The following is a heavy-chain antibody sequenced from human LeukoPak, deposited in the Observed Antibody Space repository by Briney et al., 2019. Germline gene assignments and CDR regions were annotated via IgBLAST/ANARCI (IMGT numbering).Heavy chain of an antibody. CDR1: GGSFSGYY. CDR2: INHSGST. Sequence: PSETLSLTCAVYGGSFSGYYWSWIRQPPGKGLEWIGEINHSGSTNYNPSLKSRVTISVDTSKNQFSLKLSSVTAADTAVYYCARGINSYGWYYYYMDVWGKGTTVTISS. V-gene: IGHV4-34*01. D-gene: IGHD3-10*01. CDR3: ARGINSYGWYYYYMDV. J-gene: IGHJ6*03.